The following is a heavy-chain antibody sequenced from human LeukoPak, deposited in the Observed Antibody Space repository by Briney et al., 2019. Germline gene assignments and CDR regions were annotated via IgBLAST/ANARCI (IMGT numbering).Heavy chain of an antibody. Sequence: GGSLRLSCAASGFSLNYYWMTWVRQAPGKGLEWVANIKPDGSEKYYVDSVKGRFIVSRGNAKNSLYLQMNSLRVEDTAVYYCASTSWSGYDYWGQGTPVTVSS. D-gene: IGHD3-3*01. V-gene: IGHV3-7*01. CDR1: GFSLNYYW. J-gene: IGHJ4*02. CDR2: IKPDGSEK. CDR3: ASTSWSGYDY.